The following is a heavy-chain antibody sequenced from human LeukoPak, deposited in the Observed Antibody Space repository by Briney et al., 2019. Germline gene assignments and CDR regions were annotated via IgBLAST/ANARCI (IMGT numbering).Heavy chain of an antibody. Sequence: SETLSLTCTVSGGSISSYYWSWIRQPPGKGLEWIGYIYYSGSTNYNPSLKSRVTISVDTSKNQFSLKLSSVTAADTAVYYCAREQQLVGDYYYYYYMDVWGKGTTVTVSS. CDR1: GGSISSYY. D-gene: IGHD6-13*01. CDR3: AREQQLVGDYYYYYYMDV. J-gene: IGHJ6*03. V-gene: IGHV4-59*01. CDR2: IYYSGST.